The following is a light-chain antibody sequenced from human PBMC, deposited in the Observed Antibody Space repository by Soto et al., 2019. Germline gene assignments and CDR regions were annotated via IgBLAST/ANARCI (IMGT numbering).Light chain of an antibody. Sequence: DVVMTQSPLSLPVTLGQPASISCRSSQSLVYSDGNTYLNWFQQRPGQSQRRLIYKVSDRDTGVPDRFSGSGSGTDFTLKISGVEAEDVGVYYCMQGTHWLRYTFGQGTKLEIK. V-gene: IGKV2-30*01. J-gene: IGKJ2*01. CDR2: KVS. CDR3: MQGTHWLRYT. CDR1: QSLVYSDGNTY.